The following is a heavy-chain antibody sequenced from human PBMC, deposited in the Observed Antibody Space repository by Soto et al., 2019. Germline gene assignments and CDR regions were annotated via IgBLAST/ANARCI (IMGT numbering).Heavy chain of an antibody. Sequence: EVQLVQSGGGWIQPGGSLRLSCVASEFSFSHYSMNWVRQAPGKGLEWVAYLSSHRTTIFYADSVKGRFTISRDNAKNSLYLQMNNLRDEDTAVYYCAREANSGNAPCDHWGQGTLVTVSS. CDR2: LSSHRTTI. J-gene: IGHJ4*02. V-gene: IGHV3-48*02. CDR1: EFSFSHYS. D-gene: IGHD1-26*01. CDR3: AREANSGNAPCDH.